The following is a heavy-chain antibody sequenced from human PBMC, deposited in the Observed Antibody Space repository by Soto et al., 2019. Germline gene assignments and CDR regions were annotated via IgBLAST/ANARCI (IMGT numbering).Heavy chain of an antibody. D-gene: IGHD5-12*01. CDR2: IIPIFGTA. CDR3: AREGEMATIRAFDY. Sequence: SVKVSCKASGGTFGSYAVSWVRQAPGQGLEWMGGIIPIFGTANYAQKFQGRVTITADGSTSTAYMELSSLRSEDTAVYYCAREGEMATIRAFDYWGQGTLVTVSS. J-gene: IGHJ4*02. V-gene: IGHV1-69*13. CDR1: GGTFGSYA.